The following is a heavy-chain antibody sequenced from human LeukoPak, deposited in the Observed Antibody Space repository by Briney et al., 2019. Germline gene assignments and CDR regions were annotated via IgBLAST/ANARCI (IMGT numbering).Heavy chain of an antibody. CDR3: ARGLSAAYDYNWFDL. D-gene: IGHD5-12*01. V-gene: IGHV1-2*02. CDR2: INPNSGGT. J-gene: IGHJ5*02. CDR1: GYIFTGYY. Sequence: ASVKVSCKSSGYIFTGYYIHWVRQAPGQGLEWMGWINPNSGGTNYAQKFQGRVTMTRDTSISTAYMELSRLRSDDTAVYFCARGLSAAYDYNWFDLWGQGTLVTVSS.